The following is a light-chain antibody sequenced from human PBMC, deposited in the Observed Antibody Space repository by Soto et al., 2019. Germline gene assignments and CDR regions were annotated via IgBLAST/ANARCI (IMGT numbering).Light chain of an antibody. CDR2: GAS. Sequence: EIVMSQSRASLFVRKTEEVSVSRMISQSVGSGLSWYQQKPDQAPRLLIYGASTRATGIPARFSGSGSGTEFTLTISCLQSEDYAVCYCKQYNNWPLYTLGQGTKVDI. CDR1: QSVGSG. J-gene: IGKJ2*01. V-gene: IGKV3-15*01. CDR3: KQYNNWPLYT.